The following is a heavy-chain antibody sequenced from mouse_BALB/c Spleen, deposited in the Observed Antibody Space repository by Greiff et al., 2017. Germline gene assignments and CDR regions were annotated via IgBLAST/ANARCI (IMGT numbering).Heavy chain of an antibody. CDR1: GFTFSSFG. J-gene: IGHJ3*01. D-gene: IGHD2-2*01. CDR3: AKDGYADAY. V-gene: IGHV5-17*02. Sequence: EVQLVESGGGLVQPGGSRKLSCAASGFTFSSFGMHWVRQAPEKGLEWVAYISSGSSTIYYADTVKGRFTISRDNPKNTLFLQMTSLRSEDTAMYYCAKDGYADAYWGQGTLVTVSA. CDR2: ISSGSSTI.